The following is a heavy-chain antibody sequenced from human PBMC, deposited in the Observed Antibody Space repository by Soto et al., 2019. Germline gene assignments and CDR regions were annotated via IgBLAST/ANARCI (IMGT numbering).Heavy chain of an antibody. V-gene: IGHV3-23*01. D-gene: IGHD2-15*01. CDR3: AKDRGYCSGGSCYLFDY. J-gene: IGHJ4*02. CDR2: ISGSGGST. Sequence: GGSLRLSCAASGFTFSSYAMSWVRQAPGKGLEWVSAISGSGGSTYYADSVKGRFTISRDNSKNTLYLQMNSLRAEDTAVYYCAKDRGYCSGGSCYLFDYWGQGTLVTVSS. CDR1: GFTFSSYA.